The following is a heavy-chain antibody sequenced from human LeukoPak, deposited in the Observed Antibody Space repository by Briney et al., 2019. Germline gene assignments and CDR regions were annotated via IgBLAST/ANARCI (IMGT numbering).Heavy chain of an antibody. V-gene: IGHV1-2*02. CDR3: ARGSLSKGRWFDWFDP. CDR2: INPNSGGT. D-gene: IGHD2-15*01. Sequence: ASVKVSCKASGYTFTGYYMHWVRQAPGQGLEWMGWINPNSGGTNYAQKFQGRVTMTRDTSISTAYMELSRLRSDDTAVYYCARGSLSKGRWFDWFDPWGQGTLVTVSS. J-gene: IGHJ5*02. CDR1: GYTFTGYY.